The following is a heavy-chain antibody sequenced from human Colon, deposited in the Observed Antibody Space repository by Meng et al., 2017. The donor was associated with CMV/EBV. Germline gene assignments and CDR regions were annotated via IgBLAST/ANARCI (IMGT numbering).Heavy chain of an antibody. J-gene: IGHJ4*02. CDR2: ISGGGTTT. CDR3: AKGSEYFDFWSSSG. CDR1: EFTFSSYA. V-gene: IGHV3-23*01. Sequence: GESLKISCVGSEFTFSSYAMSWVRQAPGKGLEWVSAISGGGTTTFYADSVKGRYTISRDNSKNTLYLQMDSLRGEDTAVYYCAKGSEYFDFWSSSGWGQGTLVTVSS. D-gene: IGHD3-3*01.